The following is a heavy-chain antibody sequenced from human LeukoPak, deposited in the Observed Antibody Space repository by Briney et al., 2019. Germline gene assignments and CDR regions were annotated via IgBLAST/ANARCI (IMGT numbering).Heavy chain of an antibody. D-gene: IGHD6-19*01. CDR3: ARGDRRSIAVAGIFDY. Sequence: SETLSLTCTVSGGSISSYYWSWIRQPPGKGLEWIGYIYYSGSTNYNPSLKSRVTISVDTPKNQFSLKLSSVTAADTAVYYCARGDRRSIAVAGIFDYWGQGTLVTVSS. V-gene: IGHV4-59*01. CDR2: IYYSGST. J-gene: IGHJ4*02. CDR1: GGSISSYY.